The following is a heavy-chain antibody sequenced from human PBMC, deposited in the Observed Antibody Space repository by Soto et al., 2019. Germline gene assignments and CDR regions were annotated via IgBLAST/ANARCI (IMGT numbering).Heavy chain of an antibody. Sequence: QVQLQESGPGLVKHSETLSLTCTVSGGSISSYYWSWIRQPPGKGLEWIGYIYYRGSTNYNPSLKSRVTISVDTSKNQFSLKRSSVTAADTAVYYCARERRGYSYGYNYYYGMDVWGQGTTVTVSS. D-gene: IGHD5-18*01. CDR3: ARERRGYSYGYNYYYGMDV. J-gene: IGHJ6*02. CDR1: GGSISSYY. V-gene: IGHV4-59*01. CDR2: IYYRGST.